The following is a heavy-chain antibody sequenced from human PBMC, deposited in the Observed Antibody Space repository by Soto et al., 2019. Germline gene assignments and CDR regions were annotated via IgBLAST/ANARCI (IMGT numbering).Heavy chain of an antibody. CDR3: VRGGLGIYRSFDY. J-gene: IGHJ4*02. V-gene: IGHV3-7*01. CDR2: IKQDGNEK. D-gene: IGHD3-16*02. CDR1: GFTLSSYW. Sequence: EVQLVESGGGLVQPGGSLRLSCAASGFTLSSYWMHWVRQAPGKGLEWVANIKQDGNEKNYVDSVKGRFTISRDNAKSSLYLQMNSLRVEDTAVYFCVRGGLGIYRSFDYWGQGTVVTVSS.